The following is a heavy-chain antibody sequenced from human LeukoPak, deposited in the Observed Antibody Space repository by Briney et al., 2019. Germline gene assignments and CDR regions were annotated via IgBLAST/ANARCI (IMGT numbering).Heavy chain of an antibody. Sequence: GGSLRLSCAASGFTFSSYAMSWVRQAPGKGLEWVAVISYDGSNKYYADSVKGRFTISRDNSKNTLYLQMNSLRAEDTAVYYCAKDTYDSSGYYSGYWGQGTLVTVSS. CDR3: AKDTYDSSGYYSGY. V-gene: IGHV3-30*18. CDR1: GFTFSSYA. J-gene: IGHJ4*02. CDR2: ISYDGSNK. D-gene: IGHD3-22*01.